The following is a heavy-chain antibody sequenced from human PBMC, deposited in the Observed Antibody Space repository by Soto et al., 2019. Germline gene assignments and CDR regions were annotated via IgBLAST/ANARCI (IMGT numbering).Heavy chain of an antibody. J-gene: IGHJ4*02. CDR3: ASGGGGVYTVDY. Sequence: QVQLVESGGGVVQPGRSLRLSCAASGFTFSSYAMHWVRQAPGKGLEWVAVISYDGSNKYYADSVKGRFTISRVNSKNTLYLQMNSLRAEDTAVYYCASGGGGVYTVDYWGQGTLVTVSS. CDR1: GFTFSSYA. CDR2: ISYDGSNK. D-gene: IGHD2-8*01. V-gene: IGHV3-30-3*01.